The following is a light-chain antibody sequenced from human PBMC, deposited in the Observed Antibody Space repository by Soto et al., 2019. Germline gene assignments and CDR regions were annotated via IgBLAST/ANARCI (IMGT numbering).Light chain of an antibody. V-gene: IGLV3-1*01. CDR3: QAWDSSTVV. CDR2: QDT. CDR1: KLGDKY. Sequence: SYELTQPPSVSVSPGQTASITCSGDKLGDKYACWYQQKPGQSPVLVIYQDTKRPSGIPERFSGSNSGNTATLTISGTQSMDEADYYCQAWDSSTVVFGGRTTLHVL. J-gene: IGLJ2*01.